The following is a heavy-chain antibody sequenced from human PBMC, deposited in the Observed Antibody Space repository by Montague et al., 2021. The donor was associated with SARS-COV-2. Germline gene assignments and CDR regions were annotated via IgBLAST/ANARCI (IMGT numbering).Heavy chain of an antibody. CDR1: GDSVAVNSPG. Sequence: CAISGDSVAVNSPGWDSKKHTSSLHPRRLVVTHYRLKWYNDYAVSVKSRITINPDTSKNQISLQLNSVTPEDTAVYYCARTSASSDYWGQGTLVTVSS. V-gene: IGHV6-1*01. CDR3: ARTSASSDY. D-gene: IGHD1-26*01. CDR2: THYRLKWYN. J-gene: IGHJ4*02.